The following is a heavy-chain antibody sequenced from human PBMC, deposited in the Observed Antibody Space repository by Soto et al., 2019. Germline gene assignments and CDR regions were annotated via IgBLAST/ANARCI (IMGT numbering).Heavy chain of an antibody. CDR2: ISGSGGRS. D-gene: IGHD3-16*01. V-gene: IGHV3-23*01. Sequence: EVQLLDSGGGLVQPGGSLRLSCAAYGFTFSNYAMTWVRQGPGKGLEWVSGISGSGGRSYYEDSVKGRFTISRDNSKSTLYLQMNSLRAEDTAVYYCAKACFVWSSEQPYYFDYWGQGTLVTVSS. CDR3: AKACFVWSSEQPYYFDY. CDR1: GFTFSNYA. J-gene: IGHJ4*02.